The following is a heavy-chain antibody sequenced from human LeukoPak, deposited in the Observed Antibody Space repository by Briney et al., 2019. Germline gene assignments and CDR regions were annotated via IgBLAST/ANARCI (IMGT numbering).Heavy chain of an antibody. V-gene: IGHV4-34*01. Sequence: SETLSLTCAVYGGSFSGYYWSWIRQPPGKGLEWIGEINHSGSTNDNPSLKSRVTISVDTSKNQFSLKLSSVTAADTAVYYCAGSITMVRVDYWGQGTLVTVSS. D-gene: IGHD3-10*01. CDR2: INHSGST. CDR1: GGSFSGYY. CDR3: AGSITMVRVDY. J-gene: IGHJ4*02.